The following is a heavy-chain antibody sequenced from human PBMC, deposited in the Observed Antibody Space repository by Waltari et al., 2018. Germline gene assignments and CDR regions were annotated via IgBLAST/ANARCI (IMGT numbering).Heavy chain of an antibody. CDR2: VDPEDGET. Sequence: EVQLVQSGAEVKKPGATVKISCKVSGYTFTDYYMHWVQQAPGKGLEWMGLVDPEDGETIYAEKFQGRVTITADTSTDTAYMELSSLRSEDTAVYYCATGGRVVTGYAKGLYFQHWGQGTLVTVSS. D-gene: IGHD2-2*01. J-gene: IGHJ1*01. CDR3: ATGGRVVTGYAKGLYFQH. CDR1: GYTFTDYY. V-gene: IGHV1-69-2*01.